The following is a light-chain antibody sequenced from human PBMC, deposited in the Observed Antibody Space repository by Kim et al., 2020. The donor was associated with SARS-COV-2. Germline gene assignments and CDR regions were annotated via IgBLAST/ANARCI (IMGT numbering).Light chain of an antibody. J-gene: IGKJ2*01. CDR1: QDINNY. V-gene: IGKV1-9*01. Sequence: GDRVTITCRTSQDINNYLAWYQKKPGKGPKLLIYFASILQNGVPSRFSGGGSGTEFTLTISSLQPEDSASYFCQQLKTYVHTFGQGTKLEI. CDR3: QQLKTYVHT. CDR2: FAS.